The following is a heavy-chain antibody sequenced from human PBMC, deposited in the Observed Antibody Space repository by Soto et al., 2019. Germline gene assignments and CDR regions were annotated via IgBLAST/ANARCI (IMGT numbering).Heavy chain of an antibody. CDR3: AKDRGGGITMIVGPRLGYWFQH. Sequence: ESGGGVVQPGRSLRLSCAASGFTFSSYGMHWVRQAPGKGLEWVAVISYDGSNKYYADSVKGRFTISRDNSKNTLYLQMNSLRAEDTAVYYCAKDRGGGITMIVGPRLGYWFQHWGQGTLVTVSS. J-gene: IGHJ1*01. V-gene: IGHV3-30*18. CDR2: ISYDGSNK. D-gene: IGHD3-22*01. CDR1: GFTFSSYG.